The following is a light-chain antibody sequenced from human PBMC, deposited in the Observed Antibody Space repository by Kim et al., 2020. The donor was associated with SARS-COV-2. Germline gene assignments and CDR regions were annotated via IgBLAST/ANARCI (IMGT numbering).Light chain of an antibody. Sequence: EIVMTQSPATLSVSPGERATLSCRASQSVSSNIAWYQQKPGQAPRLLIYGASTRATGIPARFSGSGSGTEFTLTISSLQSEDFAVYYCQQYSLWPLTFGGGTKVDIK. CDR3: QQYSLWPLT. J-gene: IGKJ4*01. V-gene: IGKV3-15*01. CDR1: QSVSSN. CDR2: GAS.